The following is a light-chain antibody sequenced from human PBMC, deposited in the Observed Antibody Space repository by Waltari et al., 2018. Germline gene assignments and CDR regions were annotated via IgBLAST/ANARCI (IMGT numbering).Light chain of an antibody. J-gene: IGKJ1*01. CDR1: QSVSSY. V-gene: IGKV3-11*01. CDR2: DAY. Sequence: EIVLTQSPATLSLSPGERATLSCRASQSVSSYLAWDQQKPGQAPRLLIYDAYNRATGIPDRFSGSGSGTDFTLTISSLEPEDFAVYYCQQRFSWPTFGQGAKVEIK. CDR3: QQRFSWPT.